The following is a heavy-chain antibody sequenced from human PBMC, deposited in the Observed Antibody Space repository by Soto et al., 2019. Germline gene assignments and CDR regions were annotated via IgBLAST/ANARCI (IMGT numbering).Heavy chain of an antibody. CDR2: MNPNSGNT. CDR3: ARAPSRVTVAFDI. V-gene: IGHV1-8*01. D-gene: IGHD2-21*02. J-gene: IGHJ3*02. CDR1: GYTFTSYD. Sequence: GASVKVSCKASGYTFTSYDINWVRQATGQGLEWMGWMNPNSGNTGYAQKFQGRVTMTRNTSISTAYMELSSLRSEDTAVYYCARAPSRVTVAFDIWGQGTMVIVSS.